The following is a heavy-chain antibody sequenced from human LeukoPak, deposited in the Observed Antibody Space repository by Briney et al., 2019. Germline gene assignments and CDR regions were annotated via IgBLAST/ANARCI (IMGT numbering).Heavy chain of an antibody. CDR1: GYTFTSYG. J-gene: IGHJ5*02. V-gene: IGHV1-18*01. Sequence: ASVRVSCKASGYTFTSYGISWVRQAPGQGLEWMGWISAYNGNTNYAQKLQGRVTMTTDTSTSTAHMELRSLRSDDTAVYYCARDPSSSWYEGSWFDPWGQGTLVTVSS. CDR2: ISAYNGNT. D-gene: IGHD6-13*01. CDR3: ARDPSSSWYEGSWFDP.